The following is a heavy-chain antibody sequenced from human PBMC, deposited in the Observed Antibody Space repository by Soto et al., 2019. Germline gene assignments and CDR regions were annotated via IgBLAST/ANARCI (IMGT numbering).Heavy chain of an antibody. CDR2: IYYSGST. V-gene: IGHV4-31*03. D-gene: IGHD3-10*01. CDR1: GASISRGGYY. Sequence: QVQLQESGPGLVKPSQTLSLTCTVSGASISRGGYYWTWIRQHPGKGLEWIGYIYYSGSTYYNPSLKSRLTISVDMSKNQFSLKLSSVTAADTAVYFCARDKLAPAVHDPMDVWGQGTTVTVSS. CDR3: ARDKLAPAVHDPMDV. J-gene: IGHJ6*02.